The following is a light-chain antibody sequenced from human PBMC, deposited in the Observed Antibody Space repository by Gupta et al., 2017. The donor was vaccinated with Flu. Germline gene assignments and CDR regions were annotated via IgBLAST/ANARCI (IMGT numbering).Light chain of an antibody. J-gene: IGLJ3*02. CDR2: GDN. CDR1: DIRSKN. V-gene: IGLV3-9*01. Sequence: SYDLTQPLSVSVALGQTAKITCGGNDIRSKNVHWYQQKPGQAPMVVIYGDNNRPSGIPERFSGSNLGNTATLTISRAQAGDEADYYCQVWDSYTEVFGGGTKLTVL. CDR3: QVWDSYTEV.